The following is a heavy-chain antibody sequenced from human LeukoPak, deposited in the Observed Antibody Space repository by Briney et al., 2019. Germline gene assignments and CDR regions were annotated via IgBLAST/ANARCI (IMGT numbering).Heavy chain of an antibody. Sequence: PGRSLRLSCIPFEFTFRNFAMHWVRQAPGKGLEWVAVISYDASIEYYADSVKGRFTISRDNSRSTLYLQMNSLRAEDTAVYYCAKDRGLVYYFDYWGQGTLVTVSS. D-gene: IGHD3-10*01. J-gene: IGHJ4*02. CDR3: AKDRGLVYYFDY. CDR1: EFTFRNFA. V-gene: IGHV3-30*04. CDR2: ISYDASIE.